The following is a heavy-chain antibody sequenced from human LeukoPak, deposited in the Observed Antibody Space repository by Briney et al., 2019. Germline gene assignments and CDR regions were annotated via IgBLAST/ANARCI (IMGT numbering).Heavy chain of an antibody. D-gene: IGHD6-19*01. CDR2: MNPNSGNT. Sequence: ASVKVSCKASGYTFTSYDINWVGQATGQGLEWMGWMNPNSGNTGYAQKFQGRVTMTRNTSISTAYMELSSLRSEDTAVYYCARARRTSSGWYYFDSWGQGTLVTVSS. V-gene: IGHV1-8*01. CDR3: ARARRTSSGWYYFDS. CDR1: GYTFTSYD. J-gene: IGHJ4*02.